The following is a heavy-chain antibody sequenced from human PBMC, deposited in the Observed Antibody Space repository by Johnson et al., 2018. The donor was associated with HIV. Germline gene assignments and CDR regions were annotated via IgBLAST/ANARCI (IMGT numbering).Heavy chain of an antibody. D-gene: IGHD1-26*01. J-gene: IGHJ3*02. V-gene: IGHV3-13*01. CDR2: INWNGGST. Sequence: VQLVESGGGLVQPGGSLRLSCAASGFSFSSYDMHWVRQATGKNLEWVSGINWNGGSTGYADSVKGRFTISRDNAKNSLYLQMNSLRAGDTAVYYCARGIVGATYAFDIWGQGTMVTVSS. CDR1: GFSFSSYD. CDR3: ARGIVGATYAFDI.